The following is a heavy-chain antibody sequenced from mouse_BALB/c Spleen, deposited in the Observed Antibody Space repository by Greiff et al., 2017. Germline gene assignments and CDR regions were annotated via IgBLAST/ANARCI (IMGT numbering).Heavy chain of an antibody. CDR1: GYTFTSYW. CDR2: IYPSDSYT. V-gene: IGHV1-69*02. CDR3: TRGYYDYDGFDY. J-gene: IGHJ2*01. D-gene: IGHD2-4*01. Sequence: QVQLQQSGAELVRPGASVKLSCKASGYTFTSYWINWVKQRPGQGLEWIGNIYPSDSYTNYNQKFKDKATLTVDKSSSTAYMQLSSPTSEDSAVYYCTRGYYDYDGFDYWGQGTTLTVSS.